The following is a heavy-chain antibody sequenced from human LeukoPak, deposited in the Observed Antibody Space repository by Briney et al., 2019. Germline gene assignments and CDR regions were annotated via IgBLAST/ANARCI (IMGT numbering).Heavy chain of an antibody. CDR3: AELGITMIGGV. D-gene: IGHD3-10*02. J-gene: IGHJ6*04. Sequence: GGSLRLSCVASGFTFSRYNINWVRQAPGKGLEWVSSITSSSIYKNYADSVKGRFTISRDNAKNSLYLQMNSLRAEDTAVYYCAELGITMIGGVWGKGATVTISS. V-gene: IGHV3-21*01. CDR1: GFTFSRYN. CDR2: ITSSSIYK.